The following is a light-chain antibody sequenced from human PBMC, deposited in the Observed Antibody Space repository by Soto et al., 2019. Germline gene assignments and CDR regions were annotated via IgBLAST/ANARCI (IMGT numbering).Light chain of an antibody. V-gene: IGKV1-27*01. CDR2: TAS. J-gene: IGKJ4*01. CDR1: QGISNY. Sequence: DIQMTQSPSSLSASVGDRVTITCLASQGISNYLAWYQQKPGKVPKLLICTASTLQSGVPSRFSGSGSGTDFTLTISSLQQEDVATYYCQNYNSAPQLTFGGGTKVEL. CDR3: QNYNSAPQLT.